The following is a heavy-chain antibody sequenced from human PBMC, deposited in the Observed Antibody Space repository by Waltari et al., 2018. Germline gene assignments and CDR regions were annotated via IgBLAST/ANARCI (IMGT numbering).Heavy chain of an antibody. D-gene: IGHD5-12*01. CDR3: ARARDVYAGYDHNWFDT. Sequence: QVQLVQSGAEVMQPGASVKVSCKASGNTFTTSEINWMRQATGQGLEWMGWMNPNSGDTGYAQKFQGRVTMTRDTSISTAYMELSSLRSEDTALYYCARARDVYAGYDHNWFDTWGPGTLVTVSS. CDR1: GNTFTTSE. J-gene: IGHJ5*02. V-gene: IGHV1-8*02. CDR2: MNPNSGDT.